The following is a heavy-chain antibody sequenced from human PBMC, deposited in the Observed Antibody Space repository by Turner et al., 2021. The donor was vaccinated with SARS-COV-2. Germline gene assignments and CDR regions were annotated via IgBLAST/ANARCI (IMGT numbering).Heavy chain of an antibody. D-gene: IGHD1-26*01. CDR2: ISYDGSNK. Sequence: QVQLVESGGGVVQPGRSLRLSCAASGFTFSTYAIHWVRQAPGKGLEWVAVISYDGSNKYYADSVKGRFTISRDNSKNTLYLQMNSLRAEDTAVYYCARAGWDLLPFDAF. CDR1: GFTFSTYA. V-gene: IGHV3-30-3*01. CDR3: ARAGWDLLPFDAF. J-gene: IGHJ3*01.